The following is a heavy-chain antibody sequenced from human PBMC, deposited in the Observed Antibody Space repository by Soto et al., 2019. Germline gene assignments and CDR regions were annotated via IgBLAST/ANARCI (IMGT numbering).Heavy chain of an antibody. Sequence: QLQLQESGPGLVKPSETLSLTCTVSGASISSSSYYWGWIRQPPGTALEWIGTIYYSGSTYYNPSLKSRVTISVDTSKNPFAPKLRSVTAADTAVYYCARIYGGYYFDYWGQGTLVTVSS. J-gene: IGHJ4*02. CDR1: GASISSSSYY. CDR2: IYYSGST. D-gene: IGHD4-17*01. V-gene: IGHV4-39*01. CDR3: ARIYGGYYFDY.